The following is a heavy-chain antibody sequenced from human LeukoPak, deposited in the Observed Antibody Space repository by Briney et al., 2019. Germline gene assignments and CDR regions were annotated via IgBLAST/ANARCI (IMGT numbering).Heavy chain of an antibody. CDR1: GFTFSSYA. Sequence: GGSLRLSCAASGFTFSSYAMHWVRQAPGKGLEWVAVISYDGSNKYYADSVKGRFTISRDDSKNTLYLQMNSLKSEDTAVYYCAADVTGGSHGVDYWGQGTLLTVSS. V-gene: IGHV3-30-3*01. CDR3: AADVTGGSHGVDY. CDR2: ISYDGSNK. J-gene: IGHJ4*02. D-gene: IGHD2-15*01.